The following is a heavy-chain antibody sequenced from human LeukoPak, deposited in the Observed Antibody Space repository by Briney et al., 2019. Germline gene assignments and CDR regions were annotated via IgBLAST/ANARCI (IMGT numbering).Heavy chain of an antibody. J-gene: IGHJ4*02. V-gene: IGHV1-2*02. CDR3: ARSSTYYYDSSGYLPLVY. CDR1: GYTFTGYY. D-gene: IGHD3-22*01. Sequence: ASVKVSCKASGYTFTGYYMHWVRQAPGQGLEWMGWINPNSGGTNCAQKFQGRVTMTRDTSISTAYMELSRLRSDDTAVYYCARSSTYYYDSSGYLPLVYWGQGTLVTVSS. CDR2: INPNSGGT.